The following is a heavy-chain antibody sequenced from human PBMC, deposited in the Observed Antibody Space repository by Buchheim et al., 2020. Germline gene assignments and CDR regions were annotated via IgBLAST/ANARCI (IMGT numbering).Heavy chain of an antibody. J-gene: IGHJ4*02. D-gene: IGHD3-22*01. CDR1: GFTFSSYG. Sequence: QVQLVESGGGVVQPGRSLRLSCAASGFTFSSYGMHWVRQAPGKGLEWVAVISYDGSNAYYADSVKGRFTISRDNTTNTLYLQMNSLRAEDTAVFYCAKTNYYESSGYIDCWGQGTL. V-gene: IGHV3-30*18. CDR3: AKTNYYESSGYIDC. CDR2: ISYDGSNA.